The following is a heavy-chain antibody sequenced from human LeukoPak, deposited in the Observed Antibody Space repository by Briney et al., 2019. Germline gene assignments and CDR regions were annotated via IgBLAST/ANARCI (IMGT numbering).Heavy chain of an antibody. V-gene: IGHV3-53*01. D-gene: IGHD4-11*01. CDR2: SGSGDNT. CDR1: GFTVSSNY. J-gene: IGHJ4*02. Sequence: GGSLRLSCAASGFTVSSNYTSWVRQAPGKGLEWVSVVSGSGDNTNYADSVKGRFTISRDNSKNTLFLQMNSLRTEDTAVYFCARWGNDYSQFDSWGQGTLVTVS. CDR3: ARWGNDYSQFDS.